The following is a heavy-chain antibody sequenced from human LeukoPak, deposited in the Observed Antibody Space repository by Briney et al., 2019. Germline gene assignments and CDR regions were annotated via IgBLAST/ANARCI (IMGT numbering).Heavy chain of an antibody. J-gene: IGHJ3*02. CDR3: ARDSTILRPHNAFDI. V-gene: IGHV1-2*02. Sequence: ASVTVSCKASGYTFTGYYMHWVRQAPGQGLEWMGWINPNSGGTNYAQKFQGRVTMTRDTSISTAYMELSRLRSDDTAVYYCARDSTILRPHNAFDIWGQGTMVTVSP. CDR2: INPNSGGT. CDR1: GYTFTGYY. D-gene: IGHD5-12*01.